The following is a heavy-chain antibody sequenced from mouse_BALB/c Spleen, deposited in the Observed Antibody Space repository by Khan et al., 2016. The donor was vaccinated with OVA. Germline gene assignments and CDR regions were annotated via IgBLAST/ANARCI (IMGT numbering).Heavy chain of an antibody. D-gene: IGHD2-2*01. CDR2: INPDSSTI. CDR1: GFDFSRYW. CDR3: ARGLRQYYYAMDY. Sequence: VQLKESGGGLVQPGGSLKLSCAASGFDFSRYWMSWVRQAPGKGLEWIGEINPDSSTINYTPSLQDKFIISRDNAKNTLYLQMSKVRSEDTALYYYARGLRQYYYAMDYWGQGTSVTVSS. V-gene: IGHV4-1*02. J-gene: IGHJ4*01.